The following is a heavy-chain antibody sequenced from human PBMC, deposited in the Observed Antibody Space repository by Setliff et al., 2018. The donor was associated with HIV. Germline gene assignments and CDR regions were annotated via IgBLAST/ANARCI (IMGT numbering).Heavy chain of an antibody. Sequence: GGSLRLSCAASGFTFGDYALTWLRQAPGKGLEWVGRIKSKTDGGTTDYAAPVKGRFTISRDDSKNTLYLQMNSLKTEDTAVYYCTTGTRLVDWGQGALVTVSS. CDR2: IKSKTDGGTT. CDR1: GFTFGDYA. J-gene: IGHJ4*02. D-gene: IGHD2-21*01. CDR3: TTGTRLVD. V-gene: IGHV3-15*01.